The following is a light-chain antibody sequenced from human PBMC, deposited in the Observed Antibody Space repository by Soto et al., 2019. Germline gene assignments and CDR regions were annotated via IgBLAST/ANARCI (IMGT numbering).Light chain of an antibody. J-gene: IGLJ1*01. CDR2: DVT. CDR1: NSDVGGYNY. V-gene: IGLV2-11*01. Sequence: QSVLTQPRSVSGSPGQSVTISCTGTNSDVGGYNYVSWYQHHPGKAPKLMIFDVTKRPSGVPDRFSGSKSGNTASLTISGLQTEDEADYYCCSYAGSYTYVFGTGTKVTAL. CDR3: CSYAGSYTYV.